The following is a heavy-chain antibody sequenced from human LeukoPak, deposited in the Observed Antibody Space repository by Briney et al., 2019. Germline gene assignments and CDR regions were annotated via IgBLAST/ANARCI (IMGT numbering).Heavy chain of an antibody. V-gene: IGHV3-15*01. J-gene: IGHJ3*02. CDR1: GFTFSNAW. CDR2: IKSKTDGGTT. CDR3: TTLFFEQQLDAFDI. Sequence: GGSLRLSCAASGFTFSNAWMSWVRQAPGKGLEWVGRIKSKTDGGTTDYAAPVKGRFTISRDDSKNTLYLQMNSLKTEDTAVYYCTTLFFEQQLDAFDIWGQGTMVTVSS. D-gene: IGHD6-13*01.